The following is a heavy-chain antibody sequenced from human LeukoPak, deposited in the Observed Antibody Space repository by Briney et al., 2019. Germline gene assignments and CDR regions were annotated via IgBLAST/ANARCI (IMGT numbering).Heavy chain of an antibody. J-gene: IGHJ4*02. CDR3: ARDPPAVSISTYA. Sequence: GGSLRLSCAASGFTVGNNYMNWVRQAPGKGLEWVSLIFSHGETSYADSVKGRFTISRDNSKNTLYFQMNGLRVEDTAVYYCARDPPAVSISTYAWGQGTLVTVSS. V-gene: IGHV3-66*01. D-gene: IGHD3-3*02. CDR1: GFTVGNNY. CDR2: IFSHGET.